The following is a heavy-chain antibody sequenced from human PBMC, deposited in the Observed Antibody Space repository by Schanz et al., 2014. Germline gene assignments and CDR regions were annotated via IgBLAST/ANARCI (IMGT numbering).Heavy chain of an antibody. V-gene: IGHV4-4*07. J-gene: IGHJ5*02. D-gene: IGHD3-10*01. CDR2: VYATGRT. Sequence: QVQLQESGPGLVKPSETPSLTCAVSGASVSSFYWSWIRQPAGKGLEWIGHVYATGRTKYNPSLKSRVTMSVDPSQKQISLKLTSVTAADTAVYYCARTLVNGSRKWFVPWGPGTQVTVSS. CDR1: GASVSSFY. CDR3: ARTLVNGSRKWFVP.